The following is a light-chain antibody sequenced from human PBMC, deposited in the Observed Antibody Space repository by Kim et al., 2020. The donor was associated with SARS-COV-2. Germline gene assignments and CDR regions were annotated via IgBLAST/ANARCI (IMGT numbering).Light chain of an antibody. CDR3: QQHDTLPIT. CDR2: DAS. J-gene: IGKJ5*01. CDR1: QDISKY. V-gene: IGKV1-33*01. Sequence: AAVGDRVTITCQASQDISKYLNWYQQKLGRAPKLLIYDASSLETGVPSRFSGSASGTDFTFTISSLQPEDIATYYCQQHDTLPITFGQGTRLEIK.